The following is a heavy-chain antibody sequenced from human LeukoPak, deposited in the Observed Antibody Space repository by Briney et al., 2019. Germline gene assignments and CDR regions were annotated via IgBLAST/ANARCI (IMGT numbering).Heavy chain of an antibody. CDR3: ARGQFVVDP. V-gene: IGHV6-1*01. J-gene: IGHJ5*02. CDR2: TYYRSKWYN. CDR1: GDSASSNSAA. Sequence: SQTLSLTCAISGDSASSNSAAWNWLRQSPSRGLEWLGRTYYRSKWYNDYAVSVKSRITINPDTSKNQFSLQLNSVTPEATAVYYCARGQFVVDPWGQGTLVTVSS. D-gene: IGHD2-21*01.